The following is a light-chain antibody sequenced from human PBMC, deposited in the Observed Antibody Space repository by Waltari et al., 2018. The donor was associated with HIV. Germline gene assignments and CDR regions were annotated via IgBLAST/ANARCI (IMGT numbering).Light chain of an antibody. CDR2: GAS. Sequence: EIVMTQSPATLSVSPGERATLSCRASQSISSNLAWYQQKTGQAPRLPIHGASTRATGIPARFSGSGSGTEFTLTISSLQSEDFAVYYCQQYNNWPPQYTFGQGTKLEIK. J-gene: IGKJ2*01. V-gene: IGKV3D-15*01. CDR1: QSISSN. CDR3: QQYNNWPPQYT.